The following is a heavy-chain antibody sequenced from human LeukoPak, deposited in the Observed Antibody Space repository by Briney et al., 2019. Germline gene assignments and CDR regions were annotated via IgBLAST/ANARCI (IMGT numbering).Heavy chain of an antibody. V-gene: IGHV3-74*01. J-gene: IGHJ4*02. Sequence: PGGSLRLSCAASGTYWMHWVRQAPGKGLVWVSHINSDGSWTGYADSVKGRFTISKDNAKNTVSLQMNNLRAEDTAVYFCARGAATGPTLGLDYWGQGTLVTVSS. CDR1: GTYW. CDR2: INSDGSWT. D-gene: IGHD6-13*01. CDR3: ARGAATGPTLGLDY.